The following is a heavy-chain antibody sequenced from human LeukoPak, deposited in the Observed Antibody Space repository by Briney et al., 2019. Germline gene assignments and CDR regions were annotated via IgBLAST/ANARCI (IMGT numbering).Heavy chain of an antibody. V-gene: IGHV4-30-2*01. CDR3: ARERNDFWSGRGYFDY. CDR2: IYHSGST. D-gene: IGHD3-3*01. Sequence: SQTLSLTCAVSGGSISSGGYSWSWIRQPPGKGLEWNGYIYHSGSTYYNPSLKSRVTISVDRSKNQFSLKLSSVTAADTAVYYCARERNDFWSGRGYFDYWGQGTLVTVSS. J-gene: IGHJ4*02. CDR1: GGSISSGGYS.